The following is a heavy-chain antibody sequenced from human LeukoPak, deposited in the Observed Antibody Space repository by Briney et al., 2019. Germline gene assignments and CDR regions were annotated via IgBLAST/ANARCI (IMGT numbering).Heavy chain of an antibody. D-gene: IGHD2-21*01. CDR1: GGPISTYY. V-gene: IGHV4-59*12. CDR3: VRNDYYSADY. Sequence: SETLSLTCSVSGGPISTYYWAWIRQPPGKGLEWIGYVYHRGSANYTPSLRSRVTISVDKTNNQFSLMLTSVTAADTAVYYCVRNDYYSADYWGRGTLVTVSS. CDR2: VYHRGSA. J-gene: IGHJ4*02.